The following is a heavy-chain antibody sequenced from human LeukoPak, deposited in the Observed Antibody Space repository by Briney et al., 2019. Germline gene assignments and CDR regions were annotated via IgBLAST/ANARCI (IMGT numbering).Heavy chain of an antibody. V-gene: IGHV1-2*06. CDR1: GYTFTGYY. D-gene: IGHD2-2*01. J-gene: IGHJ6*02. CDR2: INPNSGGT. Sequence: GASVKVSCKASGYTFTGYYMHWVRQAPGQGLEWMGRINPNSGGTNYAQKFQGRVTMTRDTSISTAYMELSSLRSGDTAVYYYAREQPADNYYGMDVWGQGTTVTVSS. CDR3: AREQPADNYYGMDV.